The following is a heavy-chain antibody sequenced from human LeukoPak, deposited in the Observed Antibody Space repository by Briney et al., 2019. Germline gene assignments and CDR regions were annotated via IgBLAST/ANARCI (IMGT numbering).Heavy chain of an antibody. D-gene: IGHD2-15*01. CDR2: IYHSGST. Sequence: PSETLSLTCAVSGGSISSSNWWSWVRQPPGKGLEWIGEIYHSGSTNYNPSLKSRVTISVDKSKNQFSLKLSSVTAADTAVYYCARSTGGSSVKGAFDIWGQGTMVTVSS. CDR3: ARSTGGSSVKGAFDI. J-gene: IGHJ3*02. V-gene: IGHV4-4*02. CDR1: GGSISSSNW.